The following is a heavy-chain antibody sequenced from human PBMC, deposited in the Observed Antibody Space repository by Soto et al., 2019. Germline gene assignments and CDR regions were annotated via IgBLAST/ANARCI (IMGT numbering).Heavy chain of an antibody. Sequence: EVQLVESGGGLVKPGGSLRLSCAASGFTFSSYSMNWVRQAPGKGLEWVSSISSSSSYIYYADSVKGRFTISRDNAKNSLSLQMNSLRAEDTAVYYCASGPYSSGSVDYWGQGTLVTVSS. D-gene: IGHD6-19*01. J-gene: IGHJ4*02. V-gene: IGHV3-21*01. CDR3: ASGPYSSGSVDY. CDR1: GFTFSSYS. CDR2: ISSSSSYI.